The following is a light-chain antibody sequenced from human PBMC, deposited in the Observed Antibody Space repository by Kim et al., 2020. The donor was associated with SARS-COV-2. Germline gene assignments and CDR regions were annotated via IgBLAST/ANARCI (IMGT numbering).Light chain of an antibody. CDR1: QSACRHF. V-gene: IGKV3-20*01. CDR2: SVS. CDR3: QQYGIAPPYT. J-gene: IGKJ2*01. Sequence: PAGRATLSCRTSQSACRHFLAWYQQKPGRAPRLLIYSVSNRATGIPERFSGSGSGTDFTLTISRLEPEDFAVYYCQQYGIAPPYTFGQGTKLEIK.